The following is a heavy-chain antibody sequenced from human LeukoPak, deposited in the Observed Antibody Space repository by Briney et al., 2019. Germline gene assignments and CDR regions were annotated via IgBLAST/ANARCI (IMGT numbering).Heavy chain of an antibody. Sequence: ASVKVSCKASGYTFTGYYMHWVRQAPGQGLEWMGWINPNSGGTNYAQKFQGRVTMTRDTSISTAYMQLSRLRSDDTSVYYYAREDIVVVPAADFDLWGQGTLVTVSS. V-gene: IGHV1-2*02. CDR2: INPNSGGT. D-gene: IGHD2-2*01. CDR3: AREDIVVVPAADFDL. CDR1: GYTFTGYY. J-gene: IGHJ5*02.